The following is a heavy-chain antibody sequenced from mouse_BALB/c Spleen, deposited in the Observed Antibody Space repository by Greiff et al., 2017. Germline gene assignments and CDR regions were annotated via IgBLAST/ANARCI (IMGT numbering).Heavy chain of an antibody. Sequence: DVHLVESGGGLVKPGGSLKLSCAASGFTFSSYAMSWVRQTPEKRLEWVASISSGGSTYYPDSVKGRFTISRDNARNILYLQMSSLRSEDTAMYYCARTLWAMDYWGQGTSVTVSS. CDR2: ISSGGST. D-gene: IGHD6-2*01. J-gene: IGHJ4*01. CDR3: ARTLWAMDY. CDR1: GFTFSSYA. V-gene: IGHV5-6-5*01.